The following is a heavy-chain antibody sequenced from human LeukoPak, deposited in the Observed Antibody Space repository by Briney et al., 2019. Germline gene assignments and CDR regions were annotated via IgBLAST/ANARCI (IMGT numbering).Heavy chain of an antibody. CDR1: GYTFTGYY. CDR3: ARVINYDSSGYTY. Sequence: ASVKVSCKASGYTFTGYYMHWVRQAPGQGLEWMGWINPNSGGTNYAQKFQGRVTVTRVTSISTAYMELSRLRSDDTAVYYCARVINYDSSGYTYWGQGTLVTVSS. J-gene: IGHJ4*02. V-gene: IGHV1-2*02. CDR2: INPNSGGT. D-gene: IGHD3-22*01.